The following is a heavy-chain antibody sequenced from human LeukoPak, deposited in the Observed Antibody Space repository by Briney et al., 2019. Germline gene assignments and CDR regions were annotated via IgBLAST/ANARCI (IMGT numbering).Heavy chain of an antibody. CDR1: GYSISSGYY. Sequence: SETLSLTCTVSGYSISSGYYWGWIRQPPGKGLEWIGSIYHSGSTYYNPSLKSRVTISVDTSKNQFSLKLSSVTAADTAVYYCARDSGHDYERYFDYWGQGTLVTVSS. V-gene: IGHV4-38-2*02. D-gene: IGHD4-17*01. J-gene: IGHJ4*02. CDR3: ARDSGHDYERYFDY. CDR2: IYHSGST.